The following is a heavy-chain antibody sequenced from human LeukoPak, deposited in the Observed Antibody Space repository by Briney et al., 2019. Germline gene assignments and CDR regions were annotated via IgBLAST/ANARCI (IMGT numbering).Heavy chain of an antibody. D-gene: IGHD3-22*01. Sequence: PSETLSLTRTVSGGSISSYYWSWIRQPPGKGLEWIGYIYYSGSTNYNPSLKSRVTISVDTSKNQFSLKLSSVTAADTAVYYCAREIGVVPHLDYWGQGTLVTVSS. CDR3: AREIGVVPHLDY. V-gene: IGHV4-59*01. J-gene: IGHJ4*02. CDR1: GGSISSYY. CDR2: IYYSGST.